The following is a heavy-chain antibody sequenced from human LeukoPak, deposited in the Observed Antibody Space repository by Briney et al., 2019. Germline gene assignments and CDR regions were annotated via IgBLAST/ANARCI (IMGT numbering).Heavy chain of an antibody. CDR3: ARGGGCSSTSCYP. J-gene: IGHJ4*02. V-gene: IGHV1-69*05. CDR1: GGTFSSYA. CDR2: IIPIFGTA. D-gene: IGHD2-2*01. Sequence: SVKVSCKASGGTFSSYAISWLRQAPGQGLEWMGGIIPIFGTANYAQKFQGRVTITTDESTSTAYMELSSLRSEDTAVYYCARGGGCSSTSCYPWGQGTLVTVSS.